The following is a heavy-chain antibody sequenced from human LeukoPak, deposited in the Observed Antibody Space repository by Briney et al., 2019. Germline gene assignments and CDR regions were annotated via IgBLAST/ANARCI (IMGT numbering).Heavy chain of an antibody. CDR2: ISESGTT. CDR3: ARDSVGYVKRAEAFDI. V-gene: IGHV4-39*07. CDR1: GESTRGERPH. Sequence: SETLSLTCTVYGESTRGERPHWGWFRQPPGEGLEWIASISESGTTYYNPSLKSRVTMSVDTSKNQFSLKLSSVTAADTAVYYCARDSVGYVKRAEAFDIWGQGTMVTVSS. D-gene: IGHD3-10*02. J-gene: IGHJ3*02.